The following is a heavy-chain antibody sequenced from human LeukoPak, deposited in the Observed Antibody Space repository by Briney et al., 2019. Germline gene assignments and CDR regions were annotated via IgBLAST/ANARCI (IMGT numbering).Heavy chain of an antibody. V-gene: IGHV1-18*01. D-gene: IGHD6-13*01. J-gene: IGHJ1*01. Sequence: ASVKVSCKASGYTFTSYGISWVRQAPGQGLEWMGWISAYNGNTNYAQKLQGRVTMTTDTSTSTAYMELRSLRSDDTAVYYCASSPGAIAAAGTLYFQHWGQGTLVTVSS. CDR3: ASSPGAIAAAGTLYFQH. CDR1: GYTFTSYG. CDR2: ISAYNGNT.